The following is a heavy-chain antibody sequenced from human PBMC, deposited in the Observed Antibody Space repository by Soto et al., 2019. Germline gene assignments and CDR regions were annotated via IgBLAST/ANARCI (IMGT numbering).Heavy chain of an antibody. V-gene: IGHV4-59*08. CDR3: ARHEAVVAASPFDY. D-gene: IGHD2-15*01. J-gene: IGHJ4*02. Sequence: PSETLSLTCTVSGGSISSYYWSWIRQPPGKGLEWIGYIYYSGSTNYNPSLKSRVTIPVDTSKNQFSLKLSSVTAADTAVYYCARHEAVVAASPFDYWGQGTLVTVLL. CDR2: IYYSGST. CDR1: GGSISSYY.